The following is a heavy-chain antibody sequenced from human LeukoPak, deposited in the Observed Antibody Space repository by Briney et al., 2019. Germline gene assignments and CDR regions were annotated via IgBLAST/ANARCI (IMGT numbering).Heavy chain of an antibody. CDR1: GGTFSSYA. CDR3: ARGNPYYQYSSGWYGVDY. CDR2: IIPIFGTA. J-gene: IGHJ4*02. V-gene: IGHV1-69*13. D-gene: IGHD6-19*01. Sequence: SVKVSCKASGGTFSSYAISWVRQAPGQGLEWMGGIIPIFGTANYAQKFQGRVTITADESTSTAYMELSSLRSEDTAVYYCARGNPYYQYSSGWYGVDYWGQGTLFTVSS.